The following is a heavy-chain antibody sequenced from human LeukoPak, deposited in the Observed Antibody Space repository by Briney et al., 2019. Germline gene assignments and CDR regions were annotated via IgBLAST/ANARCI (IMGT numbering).Heavy chain of an antibody. CDR3: ARVAEWLLFDY. D-gene: IGHD3-3*01. J-gene: IGHJ4*02. Sequence: PSETLSLTCTVSGGSISSYYWSWIRQPPGKGLEWIGYIYYSGSTNYNPSLKSRVTISVDTSKNQFSLKLSSVTAADTAVYYCARVAEWLLFDYWGQGTLVTVSS. CDR2: IYYSGST. CDR1: GGSISSYY. V-gene: IGHV4-59*01.